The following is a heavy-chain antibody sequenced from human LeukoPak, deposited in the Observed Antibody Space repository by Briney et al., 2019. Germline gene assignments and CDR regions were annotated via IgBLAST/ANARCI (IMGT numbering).Heavy chain of an antibody. Sequence: PGGSLRLSCAASGFTFSSYSMNWVRQAPGKGLEWVLSISSSSSYIYYADSVKGRFTISRDNAKNSLYLQMNSLRAEDTAVYYCAAGYSSGWYYFDYWGQGTLVTVSS. D-gene: IGHD6-19*01. CDR2: ISSSSSYI. CDR3: AAGYSSGWYYFDY. CDR1: GFTFSSYS. J-gene: IGHJ4*02. V-gene: IGHV3-21*01.